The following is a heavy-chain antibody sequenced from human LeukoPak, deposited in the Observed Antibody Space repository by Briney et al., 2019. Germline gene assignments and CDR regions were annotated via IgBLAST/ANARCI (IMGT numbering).Heavy chain of an antibody. CDR3: ARGRATVTTHWFDP. J-gene: IGHJ5*02. V-gene: IGHV1-8*03. Sequence: ASVKASCQPSVYTFTSYDINWVRQATGQRLEGMGWMNPNSGNTGYAQKFQGRVTLTRNTSISPAYLELSSLTSEDTAVYYCARGRATVTTHWFDPWGQGTLVTVSS. D-gene: IGHD4-11*01. CDR1: VYTFTSYD. CDR2: MNPNSGNT.